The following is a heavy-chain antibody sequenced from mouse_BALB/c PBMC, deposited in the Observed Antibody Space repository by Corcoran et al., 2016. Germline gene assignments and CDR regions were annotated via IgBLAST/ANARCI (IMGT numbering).Heavy chain of an antibody. Sequence: QSKLQRSGPGRVKPGAPVKISCKASGYTFTDYYINWVKQKPGQGLEWIGWIYPGSGNPKYNEKFKGKATLTVDTSSSTDYMQLSSLTSEDTAVDFCARNGPWYLDVWGAGPTVTVS. CDR1: GYTFTDYY. J-gene: IGHJ1*01. V-gene: IGHV1-84*02. CDR3: ARNGPWYLDV. CDR2: IYPGSGNP.